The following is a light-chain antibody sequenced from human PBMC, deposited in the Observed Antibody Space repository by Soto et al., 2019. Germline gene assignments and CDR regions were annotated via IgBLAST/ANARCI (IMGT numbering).Light chain of an antibody. J-gene: IGKJ4*01. CDR3: HQRSNWPLT. CDR1: QSVGSY. V-gene: IGKV3-11*01. Sequence: EIVLTQSPATLSLSPGERATLSCRASQSVGSYLAWYQQKPGQAPRLLIYDASSRATGFPARFSGSGSGTDFTLTISSLEPEDFAVYYCHQRSNWPLTFGGGTKVEIK. CDR2: DAS.